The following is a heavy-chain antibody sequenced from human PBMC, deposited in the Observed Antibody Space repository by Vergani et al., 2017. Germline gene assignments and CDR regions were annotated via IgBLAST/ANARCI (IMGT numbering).Heavy chain of an antibody. Sequence: EVQLVESGGGLVQPGGSLRLSCAASGFTFSSYWISWVRQAPGKGLEWVANIKQDGSEKYYVDSVKGRFTISRDNAKNSLYLQMNSLRAEDTAVYYCAKTESYYDLWSGYYTSGFDPWGQGTLVTVSS. D-gene: IGHD3-3*01. CDR1: GFTFSSYW. V-gene: IGHV3-7*01. CDR3: AKTESYYDLWSGYYTSGFDP. CDR2: IKQDGSEK. J-gene: IGHJ5*02.